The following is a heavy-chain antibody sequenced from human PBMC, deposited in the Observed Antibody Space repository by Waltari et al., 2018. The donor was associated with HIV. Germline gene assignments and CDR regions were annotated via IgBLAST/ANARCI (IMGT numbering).Heavy chain of an antibody. V-gene: IGHV1-18*01. CDR2: ISTYKDNT. Sequence: QVQLVQSGAEVRKPGASVKVSCKSSGYTFTNYAINWMRQAPGQGLEWMGWISTYKDNTYYAQKDQGRVTMTTDTSTSPAYMELRSLRSDDTAVYYCARRGGEGGYNSFYAFDIWGQGTMLTVSS. CDR1: GYTFTNYA. CDR3: ARRGGEGGYNSFYAFDI. J-gene: IGHJ3*02. D-gene: IGHD5-18*01.